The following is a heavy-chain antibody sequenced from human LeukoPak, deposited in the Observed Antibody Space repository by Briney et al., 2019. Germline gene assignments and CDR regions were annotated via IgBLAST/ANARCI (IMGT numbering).Heavy chain of an antibody. CDR3: ARVWAYYYYYMDV. V-gene: IGHV4-34*01. D-gene: IGHD7-27*01. CDR2: INHSGST. Sequence: ASETLSLTCAVYGGSFSGYYWSWIRQPPGKGLEWIGEINHSGSTNYNPSLKSRVTISVDTSKNQFSLKLSSVTAADTAVYYCARVWAYYYYYMDVWGKGTTVTVSS. J-gene: IGHJ6*03. CDR1: GGSFSGYY.